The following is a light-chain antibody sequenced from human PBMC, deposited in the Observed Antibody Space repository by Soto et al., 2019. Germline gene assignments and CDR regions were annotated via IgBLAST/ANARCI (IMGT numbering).Light chain of an antibody. Sequence: EIVLTQSPGTLSLSPGERATLSCRASQSVSSSYLAWYQQKPGQAPRLLIYGASSRATGIPDRFSGSGSGTDFTLTISTLEPEDGAVYYCQQYGSSPLTFGGGTKVEIK. J-gene: IGKJ4*02. CDR3: QQYGSSPLT. CDR1: QSVSSSY. CDR2: GAS. V-gene: IGKV3-20*01.